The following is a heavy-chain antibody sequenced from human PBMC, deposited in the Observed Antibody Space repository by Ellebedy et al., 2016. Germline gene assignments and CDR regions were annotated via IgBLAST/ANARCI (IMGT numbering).Heavy chain of an antibody. J-gene: IGHJ2*01. CDR1: GGSFSGYY. V-gene: IGHV4-34*01. CDR2: INDSGVT. CDR3: ARDFYTSSDGYSDL. D-gene: IGHD6-6*01. Sequence: SETLSLTXAVYGGSFSGYYWSWVRQPPGKGLEWIGEINDSGVTNYNPSLKSRVSISIDTSKNQCSLNLSSVIVADTAMYYCARDFYTSSDGYSDLWGRGTLVSVSS.